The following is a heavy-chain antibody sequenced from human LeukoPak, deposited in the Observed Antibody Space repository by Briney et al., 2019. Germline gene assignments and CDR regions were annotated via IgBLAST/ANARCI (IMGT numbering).Heavy chain of an antibody. CDR3: ARQTGAVAGIDY. V-gene: IGHV4-59*01. CDR1: GFTFSSYA. J-gene: IGHJ4*02. CDR2: ISYTGSP. D-gene: IGHD6-19*01. Sequence: GSLRLSCAASGFTFSSYAMSWIRQPPGKGLEWIGYISYTGSPNYNPSLKSRVTISVDTSKNQFSLKVSSVIAADTAVYYCARQTGAVAGIDYWGQGTLVTVSS.